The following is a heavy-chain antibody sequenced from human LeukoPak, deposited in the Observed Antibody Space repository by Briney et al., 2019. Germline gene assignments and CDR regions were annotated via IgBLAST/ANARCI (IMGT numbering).Heavy chain of an antibody. CDR3: ARGAGVLRYFDWLENWFDP. J-gene: IGHJ5*02. D-gene: IGHD3-9*01. CDR1: GYSISSGYY. V-gene: IGHV4-38-2*02. Sequence: PSETLSLTCTVSGYSISSGYYWGWIRQPPGKGLEWIGSIYHSGSTYYNPSLKSRVTISVDTSKNQFSLKLSSVTAADTAVYYCARGAGVLRYFDWLENWFDPWGQGTLVTVSS. CDR2: IYHSGST.